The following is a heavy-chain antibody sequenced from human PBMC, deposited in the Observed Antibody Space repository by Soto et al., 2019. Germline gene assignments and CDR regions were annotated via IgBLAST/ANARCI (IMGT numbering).Heavy chain of an antibody. D-gene: IGHD6-19*01. J-gene: IGHJ4*02. CDR3: ARGVAGSGFDL. V-gene: IGHV6-1*01. CDR1: GDSVSSNTAA. CDR2: TYYRSNWRH. Sequence: SQTLSLTCAISGDSVSSNTAAWNWVRSSPSRGLEWLGRTYYRSNWRHDYAVSVKSRITVNPDTSKNHFSLQLNSVTPDDTAVYYCARGVAGSGFDLWGQGTLVTVSS.